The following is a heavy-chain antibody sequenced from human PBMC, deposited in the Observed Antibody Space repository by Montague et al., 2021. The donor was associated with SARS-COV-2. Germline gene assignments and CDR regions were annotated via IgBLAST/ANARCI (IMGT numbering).Heavy chain of an antibody. D-gene: IGHD1-7*01. V-gene: IGHV4-34*01. Sequence: SETLSLTCAVYGGSFSGYYWSWIRQPPRKGLEWIGEINHSGSTNYNPSLKSRVTISVGTSKNQFSLKLSSVTAADTAVYYCARGRTGTTFYYYYYYGMDVWGQGTTVTVSS. J-gene: IGHJ6*02. CDR1: GGSFSGYY. CDR2: INHSGST. CDR3: ARGRTGTTFYYYYYYGMDV.